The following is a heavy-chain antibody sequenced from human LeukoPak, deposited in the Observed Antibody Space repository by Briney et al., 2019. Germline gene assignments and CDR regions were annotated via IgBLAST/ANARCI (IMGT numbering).Heavy chain of an antibody. Sequence: PGGSLRLSCAASGFTFSNYWMHWVRQAPGKGLVWVSRINSDGSSTTYADSVKGRFTISRDNAKNTLYLQMNSLRAEDTAVYYCAKDPAAIPGWFDPWGQGTLVTVSS. CDR3: AKDPAAIPGWFDP. D-gene: IGHD2-2*02. V-gene: IGHV3-74*01. CDR2: INSDGSST. CDR1: GFTFSNYW. J-gene: IGHJ5*02.